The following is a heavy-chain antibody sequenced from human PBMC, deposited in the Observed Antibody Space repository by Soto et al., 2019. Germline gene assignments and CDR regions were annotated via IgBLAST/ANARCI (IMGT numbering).Heavy chain of an antibody. CDR3: RLGSFDP. V-gene: IGHV3-33*01. CDR1: GFTFSSYG. CDR2: IWYDGSNK. D-gene: IGHD6-19*01. J-gene: IGHJ5*02. Sequence: QVQLVESGGGVVQPGRSLRLSCAASGFTFSSYGMHWVRQAPGKGLEWVAVIWYDGSNKYYADSVKGRFTISRDNSKNTLYLQMNSLRAEDTAVQWLRLGSFDPWGQGTWVTVSS.